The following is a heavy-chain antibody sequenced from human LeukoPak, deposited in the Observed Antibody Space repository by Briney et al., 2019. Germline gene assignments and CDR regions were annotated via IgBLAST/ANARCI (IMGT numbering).Heavy chain of an antibody. CDR1: GYTFTSYD. CDR2: INPNSGGT. Sequence: GASVKVSCKAPGYTFTSYDINWVRQAPGQGLEWMGWINPNSGGTNYAQKFQGRVTMTRDTSISTAYMELSRLRSDDTAVYYCARERDGYILYWGQGTLVTVSS. J-gene: IGHJ4*02. CDR3: ARERDGYILY. D-gene: IGHD5-24*01. V-gene: IGHV1-2*02.